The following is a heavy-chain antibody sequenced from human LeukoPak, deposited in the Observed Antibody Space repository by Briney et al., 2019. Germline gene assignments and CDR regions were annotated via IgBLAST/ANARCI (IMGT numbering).Heavy chain of an antibody. J-gene: IGHJ4*02. CDR1: GGSISSGDYY. CDR2: IYYSGST. V-gene: IGHV4-30-4*08. Sequence: SETLSLTCTVSGGSISSGDYYWSWIRQPPGKGLEWIGYIYYSGSTYYNPSLKSRVTISVDTSKNQFSLKLSSVTAADTAVYYCARGGAYYDFWSGYYLGGYFDYWGQGTLVTVSS. CDR3: ARGGAYYDFWSGYYLGGYFDY. D-gene: IGHD3-3*01.